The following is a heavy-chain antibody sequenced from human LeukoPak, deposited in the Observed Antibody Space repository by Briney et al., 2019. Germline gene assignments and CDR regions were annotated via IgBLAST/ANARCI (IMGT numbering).Heavy chain of an antibody. Sequence: GGSLRLSCAASGFTVSTNYMSWVRQAPGKGLEWVSVLYSNGNRHYAESVKGRFTISRDNSKNTLDLQMNSPRAEDTAVYYCARYSGDYGGDLYFFDYWGQGALVTVSS. CDR1: GFTVSTNY. V-gene: IGHV3-53*01. J-gene: IGHJ4*02. CDR3: ARYSGDYGGDLYFFDY. CDR2: LYSNGNR. D-gene: IGHD4-23*01.